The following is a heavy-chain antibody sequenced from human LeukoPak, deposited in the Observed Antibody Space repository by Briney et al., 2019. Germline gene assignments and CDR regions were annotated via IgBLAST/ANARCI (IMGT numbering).Heavy chain of an antibody. CDR1: GGTFSSYA. V-gene: IGHV1-69*13. J-gene: IGHJ5*02. D-gene: IGHD3-16*01. CDR2: IVPIFGTA. Sequence: GASVKVSCKASGGTFSSYAISWVRQAPGQGLEWMGGIVPIFGTANYAQKFQGRVTITADESTSTAYMELSSLRSEDTAVYYCATVGEFLTGFNRGIKLGSNWFDPWGQGTLVTVSS. CDR3: ATVGEFLTGFNRGIKLGSNWFDP.